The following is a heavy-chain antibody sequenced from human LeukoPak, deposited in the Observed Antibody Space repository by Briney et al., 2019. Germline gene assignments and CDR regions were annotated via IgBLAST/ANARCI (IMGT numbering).Heavy chain of an antibody. CDR3: TRGTSSRYFDY. J-gene: IGHJ4*02. CDR2: MNPNSGRT. CDR1: GGTFSSYA. V-gene: IGHV1-8*03. Sequence: ASVKVSCKASGGTFSSYAISWVRQATGQGLEWMGWMNPNSGRTGYAQNFQGRITITRNTSISTAYMELSSLRSEDTAVYYCTRGTSSRYFDYWGQGTLVTVSS.